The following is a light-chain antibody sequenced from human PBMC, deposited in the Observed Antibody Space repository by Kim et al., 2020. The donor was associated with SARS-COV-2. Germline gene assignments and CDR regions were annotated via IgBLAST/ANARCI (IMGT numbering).Light chain of an antibody. Sequence: SSVKLTCTLSSGHSRNIIAWHQQQPGKAPRFLMNLESSGTYNKGSGVPDRFSGSSSGADRYLTISNLQSEDEADYYCETWDSNSRVFGGGTQLTVL. CDR2: LESSGTY. CDR3: ETWDSNSRV. V-gene: IGLV4-60*03. CDR1: SGHSRNI. J-gene: IGLJ3*02.